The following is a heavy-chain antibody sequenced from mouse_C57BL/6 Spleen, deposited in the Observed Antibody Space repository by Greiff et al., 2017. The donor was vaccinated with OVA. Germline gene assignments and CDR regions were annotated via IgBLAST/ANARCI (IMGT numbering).Heavy chain of an antibody. J-gene: IGHJ2*01. Sequence: DVMLVESGGGLVQPGGSLSLSCAASGFTFTDYYMSWVRQPPGKALEWLGFIRNKANGYTTEYSASVKGRFTISRDNSQSILYLQMNALRAEDSATYYCARALITSFDYWGQGTTLTVSS. CDR3: ARALITSFDY. CDR1: GFTFTDYY. V-gene: IGHV7-3*01. CDR2: IRNKANGYTT. D-gene: IGHD1-1*01.